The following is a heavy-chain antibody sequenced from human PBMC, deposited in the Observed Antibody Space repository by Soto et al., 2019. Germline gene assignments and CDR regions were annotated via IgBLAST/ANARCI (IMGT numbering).Heavy chain of an antibody. Sequence: QVQLVQSGAEVKKPGSSVKVSCKASGGTFSSYTISWVRQAPGQGLEWMGRIIPILGIANYAQKFQGRVTITADKSTSTAYMEMRSPRSEDTAVYYCAREGQPVPQFDYWGQGTLVTVSS. J-gene: IGHJ4*02. V-gene: IGHV1-69*08. CDR3: AREGQPVPQFDY. CDR1: GGTFSSYT. CDR2: IIPILGIA. D-gene: IGHD6-6*01.